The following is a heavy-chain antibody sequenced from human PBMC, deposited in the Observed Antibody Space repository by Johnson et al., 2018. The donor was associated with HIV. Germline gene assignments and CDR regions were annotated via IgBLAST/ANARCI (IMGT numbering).Heavy chain of an antibody. J-gene: IGHJ3*02. D-gene: IGHD6-19*01. CDR1: GFSFSDHY. V-gene: IGHV3-72*01. Sequence: VQLVESGGGLVQPGGSLRLSCAASGFSFSDHYMDWVRQAPGKGLDWVGHTRNKANSYTTEYAASVKGRFIISRDDSKNTLYLQMNSLKTEDTAVYYCTRGGRTVAAFTVGAFDIWGQGTMVTVSS. CDR3: TRGGRTVAAFTVGAFDI. CDR2: TRNKANSYTT.